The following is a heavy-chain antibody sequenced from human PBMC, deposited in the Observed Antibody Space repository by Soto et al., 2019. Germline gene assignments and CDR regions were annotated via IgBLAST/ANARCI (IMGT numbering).Heavy chain of an antibody. D-gene: IGHD2-21*02. V-gene: IGHV1-69*01. CDR1: GGTFSNHA. Sequence: QVQLVQSGAEVKKPGSSVKVSCKASGGTFSNHAISWVRQAPGQGLEWMGGIIPMFGTADYAQKFQGRVTITADESTTTAQMELSSLRSEDSAVYYCARDDATYCGGDCYRYFFYGLDVWGQGTTVTVSS. J-gene: IGHJ6*02. CDR2: IIPMFGTA. CDR3: ARDDATYCGGDCYRYFFYGLDV.